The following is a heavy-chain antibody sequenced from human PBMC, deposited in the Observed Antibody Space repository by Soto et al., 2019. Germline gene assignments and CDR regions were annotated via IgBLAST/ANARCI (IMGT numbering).Heavy chain of an antibody. J-gene: IGHJ3*01. V-gene: IGHV1-69*12. CDR1: GGTFNTYA. CDR2: ITPIFGTT. CDR3: AFSQHYDSTGYCAFDL. D-gene: IGHD3-22*01. Sequence: QVQLVQSGAEVKKPGSSVKVSCKASGGTFNTYAINWLRQDPGLGLEWMGGITPIFGTTHYAQKFQGRVTITADESTGTAYMDLNNLRSEDTAIYYCAFSQHYDSTGYCAFDLWGQGTTVTVSS.